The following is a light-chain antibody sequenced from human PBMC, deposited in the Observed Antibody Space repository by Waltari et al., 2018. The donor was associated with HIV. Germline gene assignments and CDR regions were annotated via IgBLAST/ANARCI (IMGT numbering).Light chain of an antibody. V-gene: IGLV3-21*04. CDR1: NLADKS. CDR3: QVWDRSTDLWV. J-gene: IGLJ3*02. CDR2: YDD. Sequence: SYVLTQPPSVSVAPGKTATITCGGYNLADKSVHWYPQKSGQAPVLVIYYDDDRPSGIPERFSGSNSGNTATLTISRVEAGDEADYYCQVWDRSTDLWVFGGGTKLTVL.